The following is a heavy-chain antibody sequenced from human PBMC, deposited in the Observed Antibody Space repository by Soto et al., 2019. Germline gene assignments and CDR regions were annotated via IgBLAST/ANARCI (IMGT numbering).Heavy chain of an antibody. CDR2: INPNSGGT. CDR1: GYTFNGYN. CDR3: ARLFTGIFEFDY. J-gene: IGHJ4*02. V-gene: IGHV1-2*04. Sequence: ASVKVSCKASGYTFNGYNMHWVRQAPGQGLEWMGWINPNSGGTNYAQKYQGWVTMTRDTSISTAYMELSRLRSDDTAVYYCARLFTGIFEFDYWGQGTLVTVSS. D-gene: IGHD2-15*01.